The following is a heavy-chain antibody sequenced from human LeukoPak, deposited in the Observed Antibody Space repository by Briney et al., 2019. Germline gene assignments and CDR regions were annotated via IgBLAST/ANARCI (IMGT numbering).Heavy chain of an antibody. CDR3: ARSHDHLWGNYPDY. D-gene: IGHD3-16*02. J-gene: IGHJ4*02. Sequence: SETLSLTCDVSGGSIDSTNWWNWVRQRPRKGLEWIGDIHHDGRINYNPSLKSRVTLSVDKSKNQFSLRLNSVTAADTAMYYCARSHDHLWGNYPDYWGQGTLVTVSS. CDR2: IHHDGRI. CDR1: GGSIDSTNW. V-gene: IGHV4/OR15-8*01.